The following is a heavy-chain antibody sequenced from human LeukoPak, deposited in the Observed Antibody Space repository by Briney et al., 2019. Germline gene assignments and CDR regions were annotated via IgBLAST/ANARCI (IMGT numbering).Heavy chain of an antibody. CDR3: ARERYFDWSVPTPGKYYFDY. D-gene: IGHD3-9*01. CDR1: GGSISSYY. V-gene: IGHV4-59*01. Sequence: SETLSLTCTVSGGSISSYYWSWIRQSPGKGLECIGYIHYTGSTNYNPSLKSRVTISVETSKNQFSLKLKSVTAADTAVYYCARERYFDWSVPTPGKYYFDYWGQGTLVTVSS. CDR2: IHYTGST. J-gene: IGHJ4*02.